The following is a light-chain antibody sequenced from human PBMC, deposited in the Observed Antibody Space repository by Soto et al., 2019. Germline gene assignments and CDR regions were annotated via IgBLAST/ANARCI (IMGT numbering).Light chain of an antibody. V-gene: IGKV1-9*01. Sequence: DIQLTQSPSFLSASVGDRVTITCRASQAISSSLAWYQHNPGKAPKLLIYAASTLQTGGPSSFSDSGSGTQLTLTMSSLQPQDFATYYWQHLNDHRYTFGQGTKVEIK. CDR2: AAS. J-gene: IGKJ2*01. CDR1: QAISSS. CDR3: QHLNDHRYT.